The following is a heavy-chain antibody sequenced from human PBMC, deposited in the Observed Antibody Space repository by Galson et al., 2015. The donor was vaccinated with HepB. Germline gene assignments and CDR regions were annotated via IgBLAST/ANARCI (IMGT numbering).Heavy chain of an antibody. CDR3: AKALGAAAGTRYYYGMDV. D-gene: IGHD6-13*01. J-gene: IGHJ6*02. Sequence: SLRLSCAASGFTVSSNYMNWVRQAPGKGLEWVSAISGSGGSTYYADSVKGRFTISRDNSKNTLYLQMNSLRAEDTAVYYCAKALGAAAGTRYYYGMDVWGQGTTVTVSS. CDR2: ISGSGGST. V-gene: IGHV3-23*01. CDR1: GFTVSSNY.